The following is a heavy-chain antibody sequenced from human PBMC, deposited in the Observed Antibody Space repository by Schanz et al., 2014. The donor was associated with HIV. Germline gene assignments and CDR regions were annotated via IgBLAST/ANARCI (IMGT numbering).Heavy chain of an antibody. CDR2: ISYDGSNK. D-gene: IGHD3-3*01. J-gene: IGHJ6*02. CDR1: GFTFSSYS. V-gene: IGHV3-30*18. CDR3: AKDQGYDFWSGYYNYYGMDV. Sequence: VQLVESGGGLVQPGGSLRLSCAASGFTFSSYSMNWVRQAPGKGLEWVAVISYDGSNKYYADSVKGRFTISRDNSKNTLYLQMNSLRPEDTAVYYCAKDQGYDFWSGYYNYYGMDVWGQGTTVTVSS.